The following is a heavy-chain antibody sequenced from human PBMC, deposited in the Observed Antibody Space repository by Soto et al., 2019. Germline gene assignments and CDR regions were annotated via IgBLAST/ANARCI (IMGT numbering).Heavy chain of an antibody. D-gene: IGHD1-1*01. Sequence: QSGPTAGEPTQTLTLTCTFSGFSLSTGGVGVGWIRQPPGKALEWLALIYWDEDKRYRPSLKSRLTITKDTSKNQVVLRMTNMDPVDIATYYYAHFPTDLTTFDYWGLGALVTVSS. J-gene: IGHJ4*02. CDR2: IYWDEDK. V-gene: IGHV2-5*02. CDR3: AHFPTDLTTFDY. CDR1: GFSLSTGGVG.